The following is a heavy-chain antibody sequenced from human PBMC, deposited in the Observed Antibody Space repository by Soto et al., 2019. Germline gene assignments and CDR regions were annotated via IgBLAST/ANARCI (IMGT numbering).Heavy chain of an antibody. CDR1: AFTFCSYW. CDR2: NNSDGSST. Sequence: GGPLRLSCAASAFTFCSYWMHWVRQAPGKGLVWVSRNNSDGSSTSYADSVKGRFTISRDNAKNTLYLQMNSLRAEDTAVYYCARVPRFAFDIWGQGTMVTVSS. CDR3: ARVPRFAFDI. V-gene: IGHV3-74*01. J-gene: IGHJ3*02.